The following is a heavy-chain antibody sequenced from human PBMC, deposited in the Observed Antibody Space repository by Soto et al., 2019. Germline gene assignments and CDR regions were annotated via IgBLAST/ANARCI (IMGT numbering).Heavy chain of an antibody. CDR1: GFTFSDHY. Sequence: PGGSLRLSCGASGFTFSDHYMSWIRQAPGKGLEWVSVIYSGGSTYYADSVKGRFTISRDNSKNTLYLQMNSLRAEDTAVYYCARDRVESGYPEYFQHWGQGTLVTVSS. V-gene: IGHV3-53*01. CDR2: IYSGGST. J-gene: IGHJ1*01. CDR3: ARDRVESGYPEYFQH. D-gene: IGHD3-22*01.